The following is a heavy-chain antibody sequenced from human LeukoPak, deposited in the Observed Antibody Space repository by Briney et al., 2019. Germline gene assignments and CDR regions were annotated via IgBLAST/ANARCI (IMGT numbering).Heavy chain of an antibody. CDR3: ARDHCSRGSCLGGH. D-gene: IGHD2-15*01. CDR1: GDTFITYT. Sequence: SVKVSCKASGDTFITYTFSWVRQAPGQGLEWMGRVIPSLDVSNYAEKFQGRVTINADKSSSTTYMELTSLRTEDTATYYCARDHCSRGSCLGGHWGQGTLVTVSS. J-gene: IGHJ4*02. V-gene: IGHV1-69*04. CDR2: VIPSLDVS.